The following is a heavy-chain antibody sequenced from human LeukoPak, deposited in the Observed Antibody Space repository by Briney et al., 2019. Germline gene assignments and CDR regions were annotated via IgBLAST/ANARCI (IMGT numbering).Heavy chain of an antibody. D-gene: IGHD2-2*01. CDR1: GFKFDDYD. J-gene: IGHJ5*02. V-gene: IGHV3-20*04. CDR2: ITWNGDKT. Sequence: GGSLRLSCTASGFKFDDYDMSWVRQVPGKGLEWVSGITWNGDKTGYADSVRGRFAISRDNTKKSLYLQMSSLRAEDTALYYCARDPFCSSSIGCYFEDWFDPWGPGTLVTVSS. CDR3: ARDPFCSSSIGCYFEDWFDP.